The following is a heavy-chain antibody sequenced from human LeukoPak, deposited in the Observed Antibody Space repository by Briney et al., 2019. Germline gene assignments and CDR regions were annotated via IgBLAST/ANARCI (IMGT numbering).Heavy chain of an antibody. CDR2: IYYSGST. CDR1: GGSINSRGYY. J-gene: IGHJ4*02. Sequence: NASETLSLTCTVSGGSINSRGYYWGWIRQPPGKGLEWIGSIYYSGSTYYSPSLKSRVTISVDTSKNQFSLKLSSVTAADTAVYYCARQGAWELLSHLFDYWGQGTLVTVSS. V-gene: IGHV4-39*01. CDR3: ARQGAWELLSHLFDY. D-gene: IGHD1-26*01.